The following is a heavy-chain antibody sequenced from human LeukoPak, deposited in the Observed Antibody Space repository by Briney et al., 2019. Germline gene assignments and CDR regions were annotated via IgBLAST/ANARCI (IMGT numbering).Heavy chain of an antibody. Sequence: QPGGSLRLSCAASGFNFSSYWMSWVRQAPGKGLEWVANIKQDGSEKYYVDSVKGRFTISRDNAKNSLYLQMNSLRAEDTAVYYCARDRITMIVVASRWGGNDYWGQGTLVTVSS. CDR1: GFNFSSYW. D-gene: IGHD3-22*01. CDR3: ARDRITMIVVASRWGGNDY. V-gene: IGHV3-7*01. J-gene: IGHJ4*02. CDR2: IKQDGSEK.